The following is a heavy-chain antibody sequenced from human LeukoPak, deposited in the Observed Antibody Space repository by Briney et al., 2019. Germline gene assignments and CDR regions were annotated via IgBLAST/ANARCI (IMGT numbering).Heavy chain of an antibody. V-gene: IGHV3-23*01. CDR1: GFTFSSYA. Sequence: PGGSLRLSCAASGFTFSSYAMSWVRQAPGKGLEWVSTISGSGGSTYYADSVKGRFTISRDNSKNTLYLQMNSLRAEDTAVYYCAASSGYYYTAFRYWGQGTLVTVSS. CDR3: AASSGYYYTAFRY. D-gene: IGHD3-22*01. CDR2: ISGSGGST. J-gene: IGHJ4*02.